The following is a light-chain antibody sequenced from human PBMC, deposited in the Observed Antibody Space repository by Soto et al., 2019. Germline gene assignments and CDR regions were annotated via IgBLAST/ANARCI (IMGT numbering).Light chain of an antibody. Sequence: DIQMTQSPSTLSASVGDRVTITCRASQSISSWLAWYQQKPGKAPKVLIYDASRLESGVPSRFSGSGSGTEFTRTISSLQPDDFATYYCQQYNSYPWTFGQGSKVDIK. CDR3: QQYNSYPWT. CDR1: QSISSW. V-gene: IGKV1-5*01. J-gene: IGKJ1*01. CDR2: DAS.